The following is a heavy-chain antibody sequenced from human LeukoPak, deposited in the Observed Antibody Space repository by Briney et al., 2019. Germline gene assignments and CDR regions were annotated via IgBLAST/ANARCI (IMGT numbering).Heavy chain of an antibody. J-gene: IGHJ4*02. D-gene: IGHD3-22*01. CDR2: ISPNSRGT. Sequence: EASVKVSCKASGNTFTGYYMHWVRQAPGQGLEWMGWISPNSRGTKYAQKFQGRVTMTEDTSTDTAYMELSSLRSEDTAVYYCATAYYYDSSGYLYYFDYWGQGTLVTVSS. CDR3: ATAYYYDSSGYLYYFDY. CDR1: GNTFTGYY. V-gene: IGHV1-2*02.